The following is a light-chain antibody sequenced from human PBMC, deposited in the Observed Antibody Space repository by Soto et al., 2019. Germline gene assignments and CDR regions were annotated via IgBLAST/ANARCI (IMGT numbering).Light chain of an antibody. CDR2: DAS. V-gene: IGKV3-11*01. J-gene: IGKJ4*01. CDR1: QSVRSY. Sequence: EIVLTQSPGTLSLSPGQRSTLSCRASQSVRSYLDWYQQKRGQAPRLLIYDASNRATGIPARLSGSGSGTDFTLTISSLKDEDVEVYYCQQYYSTTLTFGGGTKVDIK. CDR3: QQYYSTTLT.